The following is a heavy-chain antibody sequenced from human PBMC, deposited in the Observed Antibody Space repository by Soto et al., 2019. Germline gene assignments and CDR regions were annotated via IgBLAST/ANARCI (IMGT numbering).Heavy chain of an antibody. D-gene: IGHD3-16*02. J-gene: IGHJ6*02. CDR1: GFTFSSYG. CDR2: ISYDGSNK. Sequence: ESGGGVVQPGRSLRLSCAASGFTFSSYGMHWVRQAPGKGLEWVAVISYDGSNKYYADSVKGRFTISRDNSKNTLYLQMNSLRAEDTAVYYCAKLSAYGMDVWGQGTTVTVSS. CDR3: AKLSAYGMDV. V-gene: IGHV3-30*18.